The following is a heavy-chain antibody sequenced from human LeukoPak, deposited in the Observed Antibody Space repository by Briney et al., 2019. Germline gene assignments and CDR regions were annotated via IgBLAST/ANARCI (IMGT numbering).Heavy chain of an antibody. D-gene: IGHD3-10*01. Sequence: GASVKVSCKASGYTFTSYDINWVRQATGQGPEWMGWMNPSSGNTGYAQRFQGRVTMTRDTSINTAYLELCSLRSEDTAVYYCASHTYYYSSGSFAYWGQGTLVTVSS. CDR3: ASHTYYYSSGSFAY. J-gene: IGHJ4*02. CDR1: GYTFTSYD. CDR2: MNPSSGNT. V-gene: IGHV1-8*01.